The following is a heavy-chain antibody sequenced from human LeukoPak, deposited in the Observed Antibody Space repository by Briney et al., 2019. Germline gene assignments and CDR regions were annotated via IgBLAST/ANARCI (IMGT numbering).Heavy chain of an antibody. Sequence: SETLSLTCTVSGGSISSYYWSWIRQPPGKGLEWIGYIYYSGSTNYNPSLKSRVTISVDTSKNQFSLKLSSVTAADTAVYYCARDPVASPLVAFDIWGQGTMVTVSS. CDR2: IYYSGST. CDR1: GGSISSYY. CDR3: ARDPVASPLVAFDI. V-gene: IGHV4-59*12. J-gene: IGHJ3*02. D-gene: IGHD2-21*01.